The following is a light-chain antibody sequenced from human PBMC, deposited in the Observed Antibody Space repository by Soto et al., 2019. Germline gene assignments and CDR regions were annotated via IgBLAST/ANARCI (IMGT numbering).Light chain of an antibody. Sequence: EIGMTQSPAPLSVSPGERAPLSCRASQSININLAWYQQKPGQAPRLLIYGASTRATGLPARFSGSGSGTEFTLIISSLQSEDSAVYYCQQYDNWPITFGQGTRLEI. J-gene: IGKJ5*01. CDR2: GAS. CDR3: QQYDNWPIT. CDR1: QSININ. V-gene: IGKV3-15*01.